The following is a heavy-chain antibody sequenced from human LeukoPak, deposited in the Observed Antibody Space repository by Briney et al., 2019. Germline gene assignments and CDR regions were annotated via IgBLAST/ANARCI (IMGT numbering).Heavy chain of an antibody. CDR1: GFTFSSQN. V-gene: IGHV3-21*06. CDR2: ISTSGDST. D-gene: IGHD6-19*01. CDR3: VKNGWLDY. J-gene: IGHJ4*02. Sequence: GGSLSLSCAASGFTFSSQNMNWARQAPGKGLEWVAYISTSGDSTKYADSVEGRFTISRDNAENSLYLLMNSLRVEDTAVYYCVKNGWLDYWGQGILVTVSS.